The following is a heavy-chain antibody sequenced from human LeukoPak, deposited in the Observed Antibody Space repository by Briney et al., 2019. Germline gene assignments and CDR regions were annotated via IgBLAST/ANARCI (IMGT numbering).Heavy chain of an antibody. Sequence: PGRSLTPSCAVSGFTSSNYWMYWVRQAPGKGRVWVSRINISGRFITYAGSVRGPLTTSRDNAKNTVYLQMNSLRAEDTAVYYCVRERYSTGRYGMDVWGQGTTVTVSS. CDR3: VRERYSTGRYGMDV. CDR2: INISGRFI. J-gene: IGHJ6*02. CDR1: GFTSSNYW. D-gene: IGHD2-8*02. V-gene: IGHV3-74*03.